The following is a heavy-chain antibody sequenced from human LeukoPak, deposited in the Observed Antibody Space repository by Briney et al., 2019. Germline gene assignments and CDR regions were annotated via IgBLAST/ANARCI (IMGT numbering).Heavy chain of an antibody. CDR1: GYTFTSYG. Sequence: ASVKVSCKASGYTFTSYGISWVRQAPGQGLEWMGWISAYNGNTNYAQKLQGGVTMTTDTSTSTAYMELRSLRSDDTAVYYCARGSLLRYFDWYPGGFDPWGQGTLVTVSS. V-gene: IGHV1-18*01. D-gene: IGHD3-9*01. CDR3: ARGSLLRYFDWYPGGFDP. J-gene: IGHJ5*02. CDR2: ISAYNGNT.